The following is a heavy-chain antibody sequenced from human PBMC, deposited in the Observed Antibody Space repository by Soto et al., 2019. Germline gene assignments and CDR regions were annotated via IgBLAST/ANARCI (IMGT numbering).Heavy chain of an antibody. CDR2: ISYDGSNK. J-gene: IGHJ4*02. V-gene: IGHV3-30-3*01. Sequence: QVQLVESGGGVVQPGRSLRLSCAASGFTFSSYAMHWVRQAPGKGLQWVAVISYDGSNKYYADSVKGRFTVSRDNSKNTLYLQMNSLRAEDTAVYYCAREWDTEYYFDYWCQGTLVTVSS. D-gene: IGHD6-6*01. CDR1: GFTFSSYA. CDR3: AREWDTEYYFDY.